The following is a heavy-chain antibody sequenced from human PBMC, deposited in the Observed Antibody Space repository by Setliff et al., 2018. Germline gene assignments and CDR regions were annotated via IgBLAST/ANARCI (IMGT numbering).Heavy chain of an antibody. Sequence: ASVKVSCKASGYTFTGYYMHWVRQAPGQGLEWMGWINPNSGGTNYAQKFQGRVTMTRDTSISTAYMELSRLRSDDTAVYYCARDQTGDGVRFDYGGQGTLVTVSS. V-gene: IGHV1-2*02. CDR3: ARDQTGDGVRFDY. D-gene: IGHD7-27*01. CDR2: INPNSGGT. J-gene: IGHJ4*02. CDR1: GYTFTGYY.